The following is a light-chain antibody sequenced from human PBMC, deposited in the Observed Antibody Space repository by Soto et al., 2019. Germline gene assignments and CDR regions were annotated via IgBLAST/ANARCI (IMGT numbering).Light chain of an antibody. CDR2: EVS. CDR1: SSDVGAYNY. Sequence: QSVLTQPASVSGSPGQSITISCSGTSSDVGAYNYVSWYQQHPGKAPKLIICEVSKRPSGVSNRFSGSKSGNTASLTISGLQAEDEADYFCSSLTTSSTWVFGGGTKLTVL. V-gene: IGLV2-14*03. CDR3: SSLTTSSTWV. J-gene: IGLJ3*02.